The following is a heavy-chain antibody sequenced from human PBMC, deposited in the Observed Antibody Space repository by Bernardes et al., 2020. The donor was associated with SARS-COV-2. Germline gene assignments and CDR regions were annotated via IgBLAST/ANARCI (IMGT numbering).Heavy chain of an antibody. CDR3: ARARYTVTMWFDP. CDR2: IKKDGSEK. Sequence: GGSLRPSCAAPGVTLSTYWVSWVRRAPGEGLGWGGKIKKDGSEKYYVDSVKGRFTISRDNAKNSLYLQMNSLRAEDTAVYYCARARYTVTMWFDPWGQGALVTVSS. J-gene: IGHJ5*02. CDR1: GVTLSTYW. V-gene: IGHV3-7*04. D-gene: IGHD4-17*01.